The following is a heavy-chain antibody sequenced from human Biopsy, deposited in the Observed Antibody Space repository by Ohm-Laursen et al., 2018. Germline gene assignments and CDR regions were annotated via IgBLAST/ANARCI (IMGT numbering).Heavy chain of an antibody. CDR3: AKVADYYNDSGFDDY. D-gene: IGHD3-22*01. J-gene: IGHJ4*02. CDR1: GFTFSSHA. V-gene: IGHV3-21*05. CDR2: ITSSSTYI. Sequence: SLRLSCAASGFTFSSHAMTWVRQAPGKGLEWVSYITSSSTYINYVDSVKGRFTISRDNAENSLYLQMNSLRAEDTAIYYCAKVADYYNDSGFDDYWGQGTLVTVSS.